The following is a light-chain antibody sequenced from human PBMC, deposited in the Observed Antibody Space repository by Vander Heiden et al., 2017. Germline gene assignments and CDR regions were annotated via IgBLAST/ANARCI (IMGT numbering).Light chain of an antibody. CDR1: QSLLHSNGYNY. V-gene: IGKV2-28*01. Sequence: DIVMTQSPLSLPVTPGEPASISCRSSQSLLHSNGYNYLDWYLQKPGHSPQLLIYLGSNRASGVPDRFSGSGSGTDFTLKISRVEAEDVGVYYCMQALQTPTTF. J-gene: IGKJ3*01. CDR2: LGS. CDR3: MQALQTPTT.